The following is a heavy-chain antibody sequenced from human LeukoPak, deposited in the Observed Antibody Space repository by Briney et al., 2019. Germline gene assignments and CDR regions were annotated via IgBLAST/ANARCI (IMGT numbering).Heavy chain of an antibody. CDR1: GGSFSGYY. V-gene: IGHV4-34*01. J-gene: IGHJ4*02. Sequence: PSETLSLTCAVYGGSFSGYYWSWIRQPPGKGLEWIGEINHSGSTNYNPSLKSRVTISVDRSKNQFSLKLSSVTAADTAVYYCARGVTNDYWGQGTLVTVSS. D-gene: IGHD5-18*01. CDR3: ARGVTNDY. CDR2: INHSGST.